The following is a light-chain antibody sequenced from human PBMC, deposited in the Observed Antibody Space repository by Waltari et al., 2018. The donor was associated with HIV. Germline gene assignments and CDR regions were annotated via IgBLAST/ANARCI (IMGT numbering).Light chain of an antibody. CDR2: GAF. Sequence: EIALTQSPGTLSLSPGERATLSCRASQSVDSNYLAWYQQKRGQAPRLVIFGAFRRAIGIPDRFSGSGSGTDCTLTISRVEPEDFAVYYCHQGAFGPGTKVDMK. J-gene: IGKJ3*01. CDR3: HQGA. CDR1: QSVDSNY. V-gene: IGKV3-20*01.